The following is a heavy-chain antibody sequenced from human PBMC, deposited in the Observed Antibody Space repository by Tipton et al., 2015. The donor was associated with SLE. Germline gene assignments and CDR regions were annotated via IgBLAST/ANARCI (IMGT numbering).Heavy chain of an antibody. CDR3: ARGDWVTTSYWFGF. D-gene: IGHD3/OR15-3a*01. CDR2: MYTSGST. CDR1: GGSISSGSHY. J-gene: IGHJ5*01. Sequence: LRLSCTVSGGSISSGSHYWSWIRQPAGKGLEWIGDMYTSGSTDYNPSLQNRVTISVDMSKNQFSLKLSSVTAADAAVYYCARGDWVTTSYWFGFWGHGTLVTVSS. V-gene: IGHV4-61*09.